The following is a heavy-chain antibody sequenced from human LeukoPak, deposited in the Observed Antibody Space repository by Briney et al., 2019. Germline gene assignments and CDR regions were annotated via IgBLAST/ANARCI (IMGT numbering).Heavy chain of an antibody. CDR2: IYYSGST. CDR1: GGSISSYY. J-gene: IGHJ6*02. Sequence: SETLSLTCTVSGGSISSYYWSWIRQPPGEGLEWIGYIYYSGSTNYNPSLKSRVTISVDTSKNQFSLKLSSVTAADTAVYYCARAPYSSSSHYYYYYGMDVWGQGTTVTVSS. CDR3: ARAPYSSSSHYYYYYGMDV. V-gene: IGHV4-59*01. D-gene: IGHD6-6*01.